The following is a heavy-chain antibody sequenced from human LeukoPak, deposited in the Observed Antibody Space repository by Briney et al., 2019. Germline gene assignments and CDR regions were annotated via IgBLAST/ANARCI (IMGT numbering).Heavy chain of an antibody. CDR1: GYTFTNYW. Sequence: GESLKISCKGSGYTFTNYWLVWGRQLPGKGLEWMGIIYPGDSDTRYSPSFQGQVTISSDKSISTAYLQWSSLKASDTATYYCFSWGQLYFRGPFDRRGRGTMVTVSS. D-gene: IGHD6-6*01. CDR3: FSWGQLYFRGPFDR. J-gene: IGHJ3*02. V-gene: IGHV5-51*01. CDR2: IYPGDSDT.